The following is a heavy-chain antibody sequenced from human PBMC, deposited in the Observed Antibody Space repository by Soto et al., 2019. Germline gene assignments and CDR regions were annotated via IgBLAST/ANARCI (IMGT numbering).Heavy chain of an antibody. CDR2: IIPIDATV. D-gene: IGHD3-10*01. CDR3: ARDLLGFGYTYGDV. Sequence: QVQLVQSGAEVKKPGASVKVSCKASGGTFSNYALISWVRQAPGQGLEWMGGIIPIDATVNYAQKFQGRITITADESTTTAYMDLGSLRSEDTAVYYCARDLLGFGYTYGDVWGQGTTVTLSS. V-gene: IGHV1-69*12. J-gene: IGHJ6*01. CDR1: GGTFSNYA.